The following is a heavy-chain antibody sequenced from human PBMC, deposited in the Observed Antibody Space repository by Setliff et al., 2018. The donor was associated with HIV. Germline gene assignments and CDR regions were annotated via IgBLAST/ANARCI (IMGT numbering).Heavy chain of an antibody. V-gene: IGHV3-13*01. CDR3: TRELNGHTSSHYYFGLDV. Sequence: QPGGSLRLSCATSGFAFSDYDLHWVRQVTGEGLEWVSAIGTGGDTHYADSVKGRFTISRENAKNSLYLQMDNVRAGDTAVYYCTRELNGHTSSHYYFGLDVWGQGTTVTVSS. CDR1: GFAFSDYD. J-gene: IGHJ6*02. D-gene: IGHD6-6*01. CDR2: IGTGGDT.